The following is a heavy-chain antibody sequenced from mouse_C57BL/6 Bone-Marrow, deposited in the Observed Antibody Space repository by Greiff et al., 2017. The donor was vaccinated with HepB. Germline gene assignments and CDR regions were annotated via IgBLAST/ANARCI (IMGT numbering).Heavy chain of an antibody. V-gene: IGHV1-15*01. J-gene: IGHJ1*03. Sequence: LQQSGAELVRPGASVTLSCKASGYTFTDYEMHWVKQTPVHGLEWIGAIDPETGGTAYNQKFKGKAILTADKSSSTAYMELRSLTSEDSAVYYCTRGILHWYFDVWGTGTTVTVSS. CDR1: GYTFTDYE. CDR3: TRGILHWYFDV. CDR2: IDPETGGT. D-gene: IGHD2-10*01.